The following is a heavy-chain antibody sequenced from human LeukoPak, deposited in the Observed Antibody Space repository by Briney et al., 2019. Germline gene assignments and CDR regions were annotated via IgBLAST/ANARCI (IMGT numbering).Heavy chain of an antibody. J-gene: IGHJ4*02. Sequence: GGSLRLSCVASGFTFDDYAMSWVRQAPGKGLEWVSAISGSGGSTYYADSVKGRFTISRDNSKNTLYLQMNSLRAEDTAVYYCAREDSGYDLYYFDYWGQGALVTVSS. CDR3: AREDSGYDLYYFDY. CDR2: ISGSGGST. D-gene: IGHD5-12*01. CDR1: GFTFDDYA. V-gene: IGHV3-23*01.